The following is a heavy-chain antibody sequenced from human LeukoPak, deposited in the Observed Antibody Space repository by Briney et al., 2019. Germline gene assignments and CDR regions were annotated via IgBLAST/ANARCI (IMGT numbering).Heavy chain of an antibody. CDR1: GFSFSNYA. J-gene: IGHJ4*02. Sequence: GGSLRLSCAASGFSFSNYAMNWVRQAPGKGLEWVSTITGSGGSTHYADSVKGRFTISGDNSKNTLYLQMNSLRADDTAVYYCAKGLKPAMASRSNYFDYWGQGALVTVSS. CDR3: AKGLKPAMASRSNYFDY. CDR2: ITGSGGST. V-gene: IGHV3-23*01. D-gene: IGHD2-8*01.